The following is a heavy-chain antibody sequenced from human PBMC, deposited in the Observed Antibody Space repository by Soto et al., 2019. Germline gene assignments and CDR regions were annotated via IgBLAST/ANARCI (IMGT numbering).Heavy chain of an antibody. D-gene: IGHD3-22*01. CDR3: AKAGNYYDSSGYPLDY. J-gene: IGHJ4*02. V-gene: IGHV3-30*18. Sequence: GGSLRLSCAASGFTFSSYGMHWVRQAPGKGLEWVAVISYDGSNKYYADSVKGRFTISRDNSKNTLYLQMNSLRAEDTAVYYCAKAGNYYDSSGYPLDYWGQGTLVTVSS. CDR1: GFTFSSYG. CDR2: ISYDGSNK.